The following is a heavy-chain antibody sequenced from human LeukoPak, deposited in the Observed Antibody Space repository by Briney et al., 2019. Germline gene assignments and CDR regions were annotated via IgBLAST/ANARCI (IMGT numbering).Heavy chain of an antibody. D-gene: IGHD5-18*01. CDR1: GFTFSSYS. V-gene: IGHV3-48*04. CDR2: ISSSSSTI. Sequence: GSLRLSCAASGFTFSSYSMNWGRQAPGKGLEWGSYISSSSSTIYYADSVKGRFTISRDNAKNSLYLQMNSPRAEDTALYYCAKALLRYTYHDAFDIWGQGTLVTVSS. CDR3: AKALLRYTYHDAFDI. J-gene: IGHJ3*02.